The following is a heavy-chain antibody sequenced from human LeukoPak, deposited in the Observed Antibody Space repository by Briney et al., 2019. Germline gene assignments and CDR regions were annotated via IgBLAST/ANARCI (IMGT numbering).Heavy chain of an antibody. CDR1: GGSVSSGSYY. D-gene: IGHD2-8*02. CDR3: ARDPGTGKRNFDY. J-gene: IGHJ4*02. Sequence: SETLSLTCTVSGGSVSSGSYYWSWIRQPPGKGLGWIGYIYNSGNTIYNPSLKSRVTISVDTSKNQFSLKLSSVTAADTAVYYCARDPGTGKRNFDYWGQGTLVTVSS. V-gene: IGHV4-61*01. CDR2: IYNSGNT.